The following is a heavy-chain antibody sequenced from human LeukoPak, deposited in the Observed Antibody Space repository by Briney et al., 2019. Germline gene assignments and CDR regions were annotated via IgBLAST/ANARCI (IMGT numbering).Heavy chain of an antibody. J-gene: IGHJ2*01. CDR2: ITGSSTLT. CDR3: ARELLSLRTGYFDR. V-gene: IGHV3-23*01. CDR1: GFTFGTCG. Sequence: PGGSLRLSCEASGFTFGTCGMTCVRQAPGNGLEWVSGITGSSTLTYCAHSVRGRFTISRDHSKNALHSQMTNLTGHGTCIHYCARELLSLRTGYFDRWGRGTLVTVSS. D-gene: IGHD3/OR15-3a*01.